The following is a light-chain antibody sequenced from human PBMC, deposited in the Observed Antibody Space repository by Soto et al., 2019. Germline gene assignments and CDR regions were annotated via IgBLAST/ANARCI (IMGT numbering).Light chain of an antibody. CDR2: EVN. CDR1: SNDVGSYNL. V-gene: IGLV2-23*02. Sequence: QSALTQPASVSGSPGQSITISCTGTSNDVGSYNLVSWYQQLPGKAPKLLIYEVNKRPSGVSNRFSGSKSGNTASLTISGLQAEDEADYYCCSYAGSSLGDVFRTGTKVTVL. CDR3: CSYAGSSLGDV. J-gene: IGLJ1*01.